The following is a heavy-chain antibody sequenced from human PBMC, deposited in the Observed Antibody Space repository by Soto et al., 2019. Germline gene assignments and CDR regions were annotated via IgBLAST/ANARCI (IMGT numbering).Heavy chain of an antibody. D-gene: IGHD2-2*01. CDR3: ARALIVLVPAAMFWFDP. CDR2: ISSSSSTI. CDR1: GFTFSSYS. V-gene: IGHV3-48*02. J-gene: IGHJ5*02. Sequence: GGSLRLSCAASGFTFSSYSMNWVRQAPGKGLEWVSYISSSSSTIYYADSVKGRFTISRDNAKNSLYLQMNSLRDEDTAVYYCARALIVLVPAAMFWFDPWGQGTLVTVPQ.